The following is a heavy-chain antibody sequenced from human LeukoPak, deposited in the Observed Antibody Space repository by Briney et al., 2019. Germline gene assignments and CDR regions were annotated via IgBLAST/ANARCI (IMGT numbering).Heavy chain of an antibody. Sequence: ASVKVSCKASGYTFTSYGISWVRQAPGQGLEWMGWISGYNDNTNYAQKVQGRVTMTTDTSTSTAYMELRSLRSDDTAVYSCARDDASRGFAGNSPLGYWGQGTLITISS. V-gene: IGHV1-18*01. CDR1: GYTFTSYG. CDR3: ARDDASRGFAGNSPLGY. D-gene: IGHD4-23*01. J-gene: IGHJ4*02. CDR2: ISGYNDNT.